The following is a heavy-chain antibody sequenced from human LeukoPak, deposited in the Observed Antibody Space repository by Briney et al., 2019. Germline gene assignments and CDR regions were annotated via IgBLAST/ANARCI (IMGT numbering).Heavy chain of an antibody. CDR2: INSDGSST. D-gene: IGHD3-16*01. Sequence: GGSLRFSCAASGFTFSSYWIHWVRQAPGKGLVWVSRINSDGSSTTYADSVKGRFTISRDNAKNTLYLQMNSLRAEDTAVYYCARVAVSYAGPDYWGQGTLVTVSS. CDR3: ARVAVSYAGPDY. V-gene: IGHV3-74*01. J-gene: IGHJ4*02. CDR1: GFTFSSYW.